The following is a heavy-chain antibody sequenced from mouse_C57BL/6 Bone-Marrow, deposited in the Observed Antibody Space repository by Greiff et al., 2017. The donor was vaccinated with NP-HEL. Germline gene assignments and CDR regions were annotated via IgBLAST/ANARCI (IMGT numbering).Heavy chain of an antibody. CDR1: GYTFTSYW. J-gene: IGHJ1*03. Sequence: QVQLKQPGAELVRPGSSVKLSCKASGYTFTSYWMDWVKQRPGQGLEWIGNIYPSDSETHYNQKFKDKATLTVDKSSSTAYMQLSSLTSEDSAVYYCARRWLWYFDVWGTGTTVTVSS. CDR3: ARRWLWYFDV. CDR2: IYPSDSET. D-gene: IGHD1-1*02. V-gene: IGHV1-61*01.